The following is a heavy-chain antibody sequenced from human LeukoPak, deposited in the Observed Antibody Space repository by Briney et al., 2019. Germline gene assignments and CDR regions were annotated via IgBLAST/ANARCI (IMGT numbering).Heavy chain of an antibody. J-gene: IGHJ4*02. CDR3: AGGQMFTSGGFDN. D-gene: IGHD6-19*01. CDR1: GSALIDNK. V-gene: IGHV3-53*01. Sequence: PGGPRKLPGPASGSALIDNKMTWFRQPQGKGRGWVSVLYTGGNIYYADFVKGRFTISRDNSNNMVFLQMNSLTAEDTALYYCAGGQMFTSGGFDNWGQGALVTVSS. CDR2: LYTGGNI.